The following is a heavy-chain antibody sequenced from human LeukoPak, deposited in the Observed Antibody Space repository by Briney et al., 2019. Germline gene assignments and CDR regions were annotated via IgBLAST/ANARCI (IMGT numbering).Heavy chain of an antibody. Sequence: SETLSLTCTVSGGSISSYYWSWIRQPPGKGLEWIGYIYYSGSTNYNPSLKSRVTISVDTSKNQFSLKLSSVTAADTAVYHCARVPSSTSLDAFDIWGQGTMVTVSS. D-gene: IGHD2-2*01. V-gene: IGHV4-59*01. CDR1: GGSISSYY. CDR3: ARVPSSTSLDAFDI. CDR2: IYYSGST. J-gene: IGHJ3*02.